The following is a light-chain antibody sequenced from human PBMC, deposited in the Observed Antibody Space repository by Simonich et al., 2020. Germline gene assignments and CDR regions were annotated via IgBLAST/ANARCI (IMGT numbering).Light chain of an antibody. Sequence: SYVLTQPPSVSVAPGKTARITCGGNNIGRKSVHWYQQKPGQAPGLVVYDDSDRPSGISKRSSGSNSGNTATLTISRVEAGDEADYYCQVWDSSSDHPVFGGGTKLTVL. V-gene: IGLV3-21*03. CDR1: NIGRKS. CDR2: DDS. CDR3: QVWDSSSDHPV. J-gene: IGLJ2*01.